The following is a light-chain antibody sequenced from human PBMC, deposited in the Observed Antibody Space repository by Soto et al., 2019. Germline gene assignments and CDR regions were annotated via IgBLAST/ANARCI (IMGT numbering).Light chain of an antibody. CDR3: QSYDSSNVV. CDR2: EDN. CDR1: SGSIASNY. J-gene: IGLJ2*01. Sequence: FMLTQPHSVSESPGKTVTISCTRSSGSIASNYVQWSQQRPGSAPTTVIYEDNQRPSGVPDRFSGSIDSSSNSASLTISGLKTEDEADYYCQSYDSSNVVFGGGTKVTVL. V-gene: IGLV6-57*04.